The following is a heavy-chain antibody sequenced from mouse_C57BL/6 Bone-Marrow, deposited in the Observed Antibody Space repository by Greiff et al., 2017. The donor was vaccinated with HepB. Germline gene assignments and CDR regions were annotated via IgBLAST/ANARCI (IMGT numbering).Heavy chain of an antibody. Sequence: QVQLQQPGAELVMPGASVKLSCKASGYTFTSYWMHWVKQRPGQGLEWIGEIDPSDSYTNYTQKFKGKSTFTVDKSSSTAYMQLSSLTSEDSAVYYCAREGGIYYGSSPAWFAYWGQGTLVTVSA. CDR1: GYTFTSYW. D-gene: IGHD1-1*01. J-gene: IGHJ3*01. CDR3: AREGGIYYGSSPAWFAY. CDR2: IDPSDSYT. V-gene: IGHV1-69*01.